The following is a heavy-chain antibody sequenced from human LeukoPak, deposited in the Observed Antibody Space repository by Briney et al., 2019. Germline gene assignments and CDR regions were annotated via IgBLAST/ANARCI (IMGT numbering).Heavy chain of an antibody. V-gene: IGHV1-24*01. CDR2: FDPEDGET. J-gene: IGHJ4*02. Sequence: ASVKVSCKVSGYTLTELSMHWVRQAPGKGLEWMGGFDPEDGETIYAQKFQGRVTMTEDTSTDTAYMELSSLRSEDTSVYYFATSRWLQRPDFDYWGQGTLVTVSS. D-gene: IGHD5-24*01. CDR1: GYTLTELS. CDR3: ATSRWLQRPDFDY.